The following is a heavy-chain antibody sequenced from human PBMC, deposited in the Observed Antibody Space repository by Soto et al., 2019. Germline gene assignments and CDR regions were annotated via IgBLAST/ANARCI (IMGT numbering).Heavy chain of an antibody. Sequence: GASVKVSCKASGYTFTSYGISWVRQAPGQGLEWMGWISAYNGNTNYAQKLQGRVTMTTDTSTSTAYMELRSLRSDDTAVYYCARGGAVRGFICDSPSAYDIRGQRTIDTVS. D-gene: IGHD3-10*02. CDR1: GYTFTSYG. CDR3: ARGGAVRGFICDSPSAYDI. CDR2: ISAYNGNT. J-gene: IGHJ3*02. V-gene: IGHV1-18*01.